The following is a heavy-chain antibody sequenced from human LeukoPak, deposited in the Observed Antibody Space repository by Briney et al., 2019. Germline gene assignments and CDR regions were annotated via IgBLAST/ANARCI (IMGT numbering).Heavy chain of an antibody. J-gene: IGHJ6*03. Sequence: SETLSLTCAVYGGSFSGYYWSWIRQPPGKGLEWIGEINHSGSTNYNPSLKSRVTISVDTSKNQFSLKLSSVTAADTAVYYCARGSSMNTYYYYYYYMDVWGKGTTVTISS. CDR2: INHSGST. CDR3: ARGSSMNTYYYYYYYMDV. V-gene: IGHV4-34*01. D-gene: IGHD1/OR15-1a*01. CDR1: GGSFSGYY.